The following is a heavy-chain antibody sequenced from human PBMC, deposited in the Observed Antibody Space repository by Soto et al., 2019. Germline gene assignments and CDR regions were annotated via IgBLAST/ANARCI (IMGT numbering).Heavy chain of an antibody. CDR3: VSDVRGP. Sequence: SETLSLTCSVSGGSVTSGGYDCNWIRQSPGKGLEWIGYTYYTGTTNYNPSLRSRVSISIDTSKNQFSLKLTSVTAVDTAISYCVSDVRGPWGQGTRVTVSS. J-gene: IGHJ5*02. V-gene: IGHV4-61*08. CDR1: GGSVTSGGYD. CDR2: TYYTGTT. D-gene: IGHD3-10*02.